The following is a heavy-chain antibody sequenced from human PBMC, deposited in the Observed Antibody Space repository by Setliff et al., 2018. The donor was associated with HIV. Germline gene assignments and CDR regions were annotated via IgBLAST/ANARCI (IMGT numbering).Heavy chain of an antibody. CDR1: GYSFTNYW. Sequence: GESLKISCKGSGYSFTNYWIGWVRQMPGKGLEWMGFIYPGDSDTRYSPSFQGQVTISADKSISTAYLQWSSLKASDTAMYYCARVMVGAYDAFDLWGQGTMVTVSS. V-gene: IGHV5-51*01. CDR2: IYPGDSDT. CDR3: ARVMVGAYDAFDL. J-gene: IGHJ3*01. D-gene: IGHD1-26*01.